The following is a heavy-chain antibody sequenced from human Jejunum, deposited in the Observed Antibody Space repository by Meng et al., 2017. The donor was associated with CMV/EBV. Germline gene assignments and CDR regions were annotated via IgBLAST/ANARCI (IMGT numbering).Heavy chain of an antibody. V-gene: IGHV4-39*07. Sequence: GASFTNRVYYWGWVRQSPKGLDWVASIHYAGGTYYNPSLKSRVTISVDTSKSQFSLELTSVTAADTATYYCVRDRGDGSGSYYDYWGPGTLVTVSS. CDR2: IHYAGGT. J-gene: IGHJ4*02. CDR1: GASFTNRVYY. CDR3: VRDRGDGSGSYYDY. D-gene: IGHD3-10*01.